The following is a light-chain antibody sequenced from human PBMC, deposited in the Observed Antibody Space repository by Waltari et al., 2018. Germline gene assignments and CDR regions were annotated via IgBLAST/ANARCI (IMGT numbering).Light chain of an antibody. CDR3: QQYSNELYT. V-gene: IGKV1-5*03. CDR1: QSIGNW. Sequence: DIQMTQSPSTLSASVGDRVTITCRASQSIGNWLAWYQQKPGKAPKLLIQKASSLESGVPSRFSGSGSGTEFTLTVSSPQPDDLATYFCQQYSNELYTFGQGTKLEIK. CDR2: KAS. J-gene: IGKJ2*01.